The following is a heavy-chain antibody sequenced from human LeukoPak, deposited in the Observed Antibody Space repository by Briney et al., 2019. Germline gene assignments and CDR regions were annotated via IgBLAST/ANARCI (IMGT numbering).Heavy chain of an antibody. J-gene: IGHJ4*02. D-gene: IGHD2-2*01. CDR2: MNPNSGNT. CDR3: ARGSSTSCFDY. CDR1: GYTFTSYD. V-gene: IGHV1-8*01. Sequence: SGSVEVSCKASGYTFTSYDINWVRQATGQGLEWMGWMNPNSGNTGYAQKFQGRVTMTRNTSISTAYMELSSLRSEDTAVYYCARGSSTSCFDYWGQGTLVTVSS.